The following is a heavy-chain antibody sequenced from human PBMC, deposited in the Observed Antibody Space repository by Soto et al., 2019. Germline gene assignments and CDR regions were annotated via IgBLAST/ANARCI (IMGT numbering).Heavy chain of an antibody. CDR1: GFTFSSYW. Sequence: PGGSLRHSCAASGFTFSSYWMHWVRQAPGKGLVWVSRINSDGSSTSYADSVKGRFTTSRHNAKNTLYLQMNSLRAEDTAVYYCTSDTFGARDSWGQGTLVTVSS. CDR3: TSDTFGARDS. CDR2: INSDGSST. V-gene: IGHV3-74*01. D-gene: IGHD2-15*01. J-gene: IGHJ4*02.